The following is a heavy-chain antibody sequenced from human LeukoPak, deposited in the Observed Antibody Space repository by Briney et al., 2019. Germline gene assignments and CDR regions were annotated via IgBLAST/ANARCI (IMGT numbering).Heavy chain of an antibody. V-gene: IGHV3-23*01. CDR1: GFTFSSYA. J-gene: IGHJ3*02. CDR2: ISGSGGST. Sequence: GGSLRLSCAASGFTFSSYAMSWVRQAPGKGLEWVSAISGSGGSTYYADSVKGRFTISRDNSKNTLYLQMNSLRAEDTAVYFCAKIPRGGDAFDMWGQGTMVTVSS. CDR3: AKIPRGGDAFDM. D-gene: IGHD4-23*01.